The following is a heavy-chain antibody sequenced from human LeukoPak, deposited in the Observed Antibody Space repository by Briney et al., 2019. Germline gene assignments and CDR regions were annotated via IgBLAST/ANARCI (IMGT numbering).Heavy chain of an antibody. V-gene: IGHV1-2*06. CDR1: GYSFTGYY. J-gene: IGHJ6*03. Sequence: ASVKVSCKASGYSFTGYYMHWVQQAPGQGLEWMGRINPNSGGTNYAQKFQGRVTMTRDTPISTAYMELSRLRSDDTTVYYCASAHDYSNQCFDYYYMDVWGKGTTVTVSS. D-gene: IGHD4-11*01. CDR3: ASAHDYSNQCFDYYYMDV. CDR2: INPNSGGT.